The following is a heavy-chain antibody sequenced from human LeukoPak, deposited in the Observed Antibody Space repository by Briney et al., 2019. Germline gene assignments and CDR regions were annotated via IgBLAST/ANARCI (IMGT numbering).Heavy chain of an antibody. V-gene: IGHV4-34*01. D-gene: IGHD3-10*01. CDR1: GGSFSGYY. CDR2: INHSGST. J-gene: IGHJ5*02. CDR3: ARRVGGGWFDP. Sequence: SETLSLTCAVYGGSFSGYYWSWIRQPPGKGLEWIGEINHSGSTNYNPSLKSRVTISVDTSKNQFSLKLSSVTAADTAVYYCARRVGGGWFDPWGQGTLVTVSS.